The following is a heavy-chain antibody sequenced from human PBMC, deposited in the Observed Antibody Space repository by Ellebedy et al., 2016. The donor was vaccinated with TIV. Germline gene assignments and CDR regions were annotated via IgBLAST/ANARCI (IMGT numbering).Heavy chain of an antibody. D-gene: IGHD2-2*01. Sequence: GESLKISCVASGFTLSTYGMHWVRQTPNKGLEWVAFISTNGREKYYIDSVKGRFTISRDISKNTLYLQMNSLRAEDTAVYYCAKDEGYCSSTSCYSYFDYWGQGTLVTVSS. CDR3: AKDEGYCSSTSCYSYFDY. CDR2: ISTNGREK. J-gene: IGHJ4*02. V-gene: IGHV3-30*18. CDR1: GFTLSTYG.